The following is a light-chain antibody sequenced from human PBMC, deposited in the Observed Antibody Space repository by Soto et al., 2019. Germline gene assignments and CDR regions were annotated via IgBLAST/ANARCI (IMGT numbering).Light chain of an antibody. CDR3: CSYAHTSRV. CDR1: SGDVDYKY. J-gene: IGLJ3*02. V-gene: IGLV2-14*03. CDR2: DVN. Sequence: QSALTQPASVSGSPGQSITISCTGTSGDVDYKYVSWYQQHPGKAPKLIIYDVNKRPSGVPDRFSGSKSGNTASLTISWLQAEDEADYYCCSYAHTSRVFGGGTKVTVL.